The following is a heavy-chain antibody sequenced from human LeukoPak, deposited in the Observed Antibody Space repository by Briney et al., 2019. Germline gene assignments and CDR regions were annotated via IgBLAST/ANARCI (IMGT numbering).Heavy chain of an antibody. CDR1: GYTFTGYY. CDR3: ARGAWIQGPHDY. CDR2: INPNSGGT. V-gene: IGHV1-2*02. J-gene: IGHJ4*02. D-gene: IGHD5-18*01. Sequence: ASMKVSCEASGYTFTGYYMHWVRQAPGQGLEWMGWINPNSGGTNYAQKFQGRVTMTRDTSISTAYMELSRLRSDDTAVYYCARGAWIQGPHDYWGQGTLVTVSS.